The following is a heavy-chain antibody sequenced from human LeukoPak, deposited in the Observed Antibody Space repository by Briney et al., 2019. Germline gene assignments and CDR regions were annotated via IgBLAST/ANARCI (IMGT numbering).Heavy chain of an antibody. D-gene: IGHD3-3*01. CDR2: IWWHGNKE. V-gene: IGHV3-33*01. CDR1: GFTFSSHG. J-gene: IGHJ6*02. CDR3: ATENFWSGSPDDDYGMDA. Sequence: GGSLRLSCAASGFTFSSHGMHWVRQAPGKGLEWVAIIWWHGNKESYADSVKGRFTVSRDNSKNTLYLQMNSLRADDSAVYYCATENFWSGSPDDDYGMDAWGQGTTATVSS.